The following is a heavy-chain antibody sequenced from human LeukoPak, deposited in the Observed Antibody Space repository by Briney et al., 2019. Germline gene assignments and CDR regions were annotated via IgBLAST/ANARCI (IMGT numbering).Heavy chain of an antibody. CDR3: ARFQLLLWDNWFDP. CDR2: IYYSGST. D-gene: IGHD2-2*01. CDR1: GGSISSSSYY. Sequence: PSETLSLTCTVSGGSISSSSYYWGWIRQPPGKGLEWIGSIYYSGSTYYNPSLKSRVTISVDTSKNQFSLKLSSVTAADTAVYYCARFQLLLWDNWFDPWGQGTLVTVSS. V-gene: IGHV4-39*07. J-gene: IGHJ5*02.